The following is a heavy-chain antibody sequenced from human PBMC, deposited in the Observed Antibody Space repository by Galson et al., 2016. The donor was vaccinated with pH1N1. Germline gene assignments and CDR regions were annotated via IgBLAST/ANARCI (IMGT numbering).Heavy chain of an antibody. CDR2: IKPDGSEK. CDR1: GFTFSTYW. D-gene: IGHD1-26*01. J-gene: IGHJ1*01. V-gene: IGHV3-7*03. CDR3: TRSFGSYSSF. Sequence: SLRLSCAASGFTFSTYWMNWVRQATGQGLEWVGSIKPDGSEKSYVDSLKGRFTISRDNTKHTLCLQMNSLRAEDTAVYYCTRSFGSYSSFWGQGTLVTVSS.